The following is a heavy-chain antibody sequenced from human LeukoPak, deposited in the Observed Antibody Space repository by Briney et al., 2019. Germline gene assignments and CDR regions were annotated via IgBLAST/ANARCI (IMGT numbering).Heavy chain of an antibody. J-gene: IGHJ2*01. D-gene: IGHD4-17*01. V-gene: IGHV1-2*02. CDR3: ATLTVTKMTGYFDL. Sequence: GASVKVSCKASGYTFTGYYMHWVRQAPGQGLEWMGWINPNSGGTNYAQKFQGRVTMTRDTSISTAYMELSRLRSDDTAVYYCATLTVTKMTGYFDLWGRGTLVTVSS. CDR1: GYTFTGYY. CDR2: INPNSGGT.